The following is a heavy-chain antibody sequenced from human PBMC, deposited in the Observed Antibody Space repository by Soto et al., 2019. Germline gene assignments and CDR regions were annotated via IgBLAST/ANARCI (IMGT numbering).Heavy chain of an antibody. V-gene: IGHV4-34*01. Sequence: PSETLSLTCAVYGGSFSGYYWSWIRQPPGKGLEWIGEINHSGSTNYNPSLKSRVTISVDTSKHQFSLKLSSVTAADTAVYYCARRGRLYNYSSGWEAPTYYYYYMDVWGKGTTVTVSS. CDR2: INHSGST. D-gene: IGHD6-19*01. J-gene: IGHJ6*03. CDR3: ARRGRLYNYSSGWEAPTYYYYYMDV. CDR1: GGSFSGYY.